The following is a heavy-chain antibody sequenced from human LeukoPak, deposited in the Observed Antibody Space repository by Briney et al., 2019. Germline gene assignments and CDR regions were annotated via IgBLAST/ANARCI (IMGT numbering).Heavy chain of an antibody. Sequence: TAGGSLRLSCAASGFTFSSYSMNWVRQAPGKGMEWVSSISSSSSYIYYADSVKGRFTISRDNAKNSLYLQMNSLRAEDTAVYYCARVSWQWLDLDYWGQGTLVTVSS. V-gene: IGHV3-21*01. D-gene: IGHD6-19*01. CDR1: GFTFSSYS. CDR2: ISSSSSYI. CDR3: ARVSWQWLDLDY. J-gene: IGHJ4*02.